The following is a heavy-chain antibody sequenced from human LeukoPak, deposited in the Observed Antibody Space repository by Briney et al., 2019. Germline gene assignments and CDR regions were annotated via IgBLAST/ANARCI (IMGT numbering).Heavy chain of an antibody. Sequence: SETLSLTCTVSGGSISSYYWGWIRQPPGKGLEWIGSTYDSGSTYYNPSLKSRVTISVDTSKNQFSLKLTSVTAADTAVYYCARDDRYSGSYEDWGQGTLVTASS. D-gene: IGHD1-26*01. V-gene: IGHV4-38-2*02. CDR1: GGSISSYY. CDR3: ARDDRYSGSYED. CDR2: TYDSGST. J-gene: IGHJ4*02.